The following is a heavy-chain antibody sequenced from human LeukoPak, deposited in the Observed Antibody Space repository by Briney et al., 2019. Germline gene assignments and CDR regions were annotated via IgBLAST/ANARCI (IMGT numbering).Heavy chain of an antibody. CDR2: IYYSGST. D-gene: IGHD2-15*01. Sequence: SETLSLTCTVSGGSISGSSYYWGWIRQPPGKGLEWIGSIYYSGSTYYNPSLKSRVTISVETSKNQFSLKLNSVTATYTAGYFCASHYCPWGQGPLFTVS. J-gene: IGHJ5*02. CDR1: GGSISGSSYY. CDR3: ASHYCP. V-gene: IGHV4-39*01.